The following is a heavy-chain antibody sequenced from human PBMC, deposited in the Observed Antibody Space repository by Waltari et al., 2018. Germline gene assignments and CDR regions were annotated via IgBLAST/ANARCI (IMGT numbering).Heavy chain of an antibody. D-gene: IGHD5-18*01. CDR1: GGSFSGYY. V-gene: IGHV4-34*01. Sequence: QVQLQQWGAGLLQPSETLSLTCAVYGGSFSGYYWSWIRPPPGKGREWIGEINHGGSTKYNPSLKSRVTISVDTSNNQFSLKLRSVTAADTAVYYCARGGAMVTGGYYYYYMDVWGKGTTVTVSS. CDR2: INHGGST. CDR3: ARGGAMVTGGYYYYYMDV. J-gene: IGHJ6*03.